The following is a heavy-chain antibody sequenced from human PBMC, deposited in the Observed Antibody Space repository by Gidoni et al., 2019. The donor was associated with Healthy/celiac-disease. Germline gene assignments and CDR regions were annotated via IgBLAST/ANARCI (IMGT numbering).Heavy chain of an antibody. D-gene: IGHD3-3*01. Sequence: EVQLLESGVGLVQPGGSLRLSCAASGFTFSSYAMSWVRQAPGKGLEWVSAISGSGGSTYYADSVKGRFTISRDNSKNTLYLQMNSLRAEDTAVYYCAKDRGGGNRLRFLEWLFDYWGQGTLVTVSS. CDR2: ISGSGGST. CDR3: AKDRGGGNRLRFLEWLFDY. V-gene: IGHV3-23*01. CDR1: GFTFSSYA. J-gene: IGHJ4*02.